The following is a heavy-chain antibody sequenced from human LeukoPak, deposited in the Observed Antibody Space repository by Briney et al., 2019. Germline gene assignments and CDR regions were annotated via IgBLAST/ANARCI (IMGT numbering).Heavy chain of an antibody. CDR3: ARHEGIGYYGSGSLDY. V-gene: IGHV5-51*01. Sequence: GESLKISCKGSGYSFTSYWIGWVRQMPGKGLEWMGIIYPGDSDTRYSPSFQGQVTISADESISTAYLQWSSLKASDTAMYYCARHEGIGYYGSGSLDYWGQGTLVTVSS. D-gene: IGHD3-10*01. CDR2: IYPGDSDT. J-gene: IGHJ4*02. CDR1: GYSFTSYW.